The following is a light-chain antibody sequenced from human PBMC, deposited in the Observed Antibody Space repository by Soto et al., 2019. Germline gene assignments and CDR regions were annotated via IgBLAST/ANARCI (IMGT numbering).Light chain of an antibody. J-gene: IGLJ1*01. CDR3: QSSDSGLSGSDV. V-gene: IGLV1-40*01. CDR2: GDS. Sequence: QSGLTLPPSGSGAPRQRVTISCTGSSSNIGAGYHVHWYQQLPGAAPKLLIFGDSNRPSGVPDRFSGSKSGTSASLAITGLQADDEADYYCQSSDSGLSGSDVFGTGSKVTVL. CDR1: SSNIGAGYH.